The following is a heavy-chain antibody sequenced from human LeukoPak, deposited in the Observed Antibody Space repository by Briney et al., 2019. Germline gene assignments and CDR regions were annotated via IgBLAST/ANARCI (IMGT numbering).Heavy chain of an antibody. D-gene: IGHD2-2*01. CDR2: ISSSSSYI. J-gene: IGHJ4*02. V-gene: IGHV3-21*01. CDR1: GFTFSSYS. CDR3: ARDLGVPAETLDY. Sequence: GGSLRLSCAASGFTFSSYSMNWVRQAPGKGLEWVSSISSSSSYIYYADSLKGRFTISRDNAKNSLYLQMNSLRAEDTAVYYCARDLGVPAETLDYWGQGTLVTVSS.